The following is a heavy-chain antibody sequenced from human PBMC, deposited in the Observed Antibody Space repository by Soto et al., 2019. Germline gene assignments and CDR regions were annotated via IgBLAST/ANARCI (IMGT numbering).Heavy chain of an antibody. D-gene: IGHD3-3*01. J-gene: IGHJ6*02. CDR3: ARDKAYYDFWSGYSNYYYYYGMDV. V-gene: IGHV4-59*01. Sequence: WKTLSLTCTVSGGSISSYYWSWIRQPPGKGLEWIGYIYYSGSTNYNPSLKSRVTISVDTSKNQFSLKLSSVTAADTAVYYCARDKAYYDFWSGYSNYYYYYGMDVWGQGTTVTVSS. CDR2: IYYSGST. CDR1: GGSISSYY.